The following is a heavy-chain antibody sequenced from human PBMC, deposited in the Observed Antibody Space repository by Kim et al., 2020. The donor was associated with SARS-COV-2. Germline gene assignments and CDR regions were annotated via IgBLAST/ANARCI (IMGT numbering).Heavy chain of an antibody. Sequence: YADSVKGRFTISRDNSKNTLYLQMNSLRAEDMAVYYCAKGHLEWLFAFDYWGQGTLVTVSS. CDR3: AKGHLEWLFAFDY. V-gene: IGHV3-23*01. D-gene: IGHD3-3*01. J-gene: IGHJ4*02.